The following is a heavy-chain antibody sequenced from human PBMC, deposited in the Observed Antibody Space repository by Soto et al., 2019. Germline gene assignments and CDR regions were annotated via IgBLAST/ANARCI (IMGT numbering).Heavy chain of an antibody. D-gene: IGHD6-19*01. J-gene: IGHJ3*02. CDR3: ARGGYSSGWYGEDALDI. V-gene: IGHV3-23*01. CDR1: GFTFSSYA. Sequence: RGSLRLSCAASGFTFSSYAMSWVRQAPGKGLEWVSAISGSGGSTYYADSVKGRFTISRDNSKNTLYLQMNSLRAEDTAVYYCARGGYSSGWYGEDALDIWGQGTMVTVSS. CDR2: ISGSGGST.